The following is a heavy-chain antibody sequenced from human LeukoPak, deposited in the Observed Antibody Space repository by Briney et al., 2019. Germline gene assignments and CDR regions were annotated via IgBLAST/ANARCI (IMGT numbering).Heavy chain of an antibody. Sequence: GSSVKVSCKASGGTFSSYAISWVRQAPGQGLEWMGWMNPYSGNTGYAQNFQGRITITRNTSISTAYMELSSLRSEDTAVYYCARTQQLVLRSPLDPWGQGTLVTVSS. D-gene: IGHD6-13*01. CDR2: MNPYSGNT. CDR3: ARTQQLVLRSPLDP. J-gene: IGHJ5*02. CDR1: GGTFSSYA. V-gene: IGHV1-8*03.